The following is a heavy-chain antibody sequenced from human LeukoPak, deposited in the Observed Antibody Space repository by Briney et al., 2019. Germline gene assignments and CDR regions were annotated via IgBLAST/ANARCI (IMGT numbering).Heavy chain of an antibody. CDR2: ISGSGGST. CDR1: GFTFSSYA. CDR3: ARGGQGGRYFYYGMDV. V-gene: IGHV3-23*01. Sequence: GGTLRLSCAASGFTFSSYAMSWVRQAPGKGLEWVSAISGSGGSTYYADSVKGRFTISRDNSKNTLYLQMNSLRAEDTAVYYCARGGQGGRYFYYGMDVWGQGTTVTVSS. J-gene: IGHJ6*02. D-gene: IGHD3-16*01.